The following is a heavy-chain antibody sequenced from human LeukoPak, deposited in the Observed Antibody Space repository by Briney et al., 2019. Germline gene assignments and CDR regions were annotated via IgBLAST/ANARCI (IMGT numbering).Heavy chain of an antibody. CDR2: IKSKTDGGTT. CDR1: GFTFSNAW. Sequence: GGSLRLSCAASGFTFSNAWMSWVRQAPGKGLEWVGRIKSKTDGGTTDYAAPVKGRFTISRDDSKNTLYLQMNSLKTEDTAVYYCTTAGAPGSGSYAFDYWGLGTLVTVSS. CDR3: TTAGAPGSGSYAFDY. J-gene: IGHJ4*02. D-gene: IGHD3-10*01. V-gene: IGHV3-15*01.